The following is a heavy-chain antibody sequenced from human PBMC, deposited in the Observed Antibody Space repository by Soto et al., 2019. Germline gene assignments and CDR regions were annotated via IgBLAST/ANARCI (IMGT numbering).Heavy chain of an antibody. CDR2: IIPIFGTA. D-gene: IGHD4-17*01. Sequence: SVKVSFKASGGTFSSYAISWVRQAPGQGLEWMGGIIPIFGTANYAQKFQGRVTITADESTSTAYMELSSLRSEDTAVYYCARAPYGDYACFDPWGQGTLVTVSS. CDR3: ARAPYGDYACFDP. CDR1: GGTFSSYA. J-gene: IGHJ5*02. V-gene: IGHV1-69*01.